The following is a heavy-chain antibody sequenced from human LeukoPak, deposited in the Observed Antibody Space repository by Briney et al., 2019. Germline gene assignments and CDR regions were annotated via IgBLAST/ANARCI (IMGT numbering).Heavy chain of an antibody. V-gene: IGHV4-4*07. CDR3: ARDYYDTSGEGMDV. J-gene: IGHJ6*02. D-gene: IGHD3-22*01. CDR1: GGSISSYY. Sequence: SETLSLTCTVSGGSISSYYWSWIRLPAGKGLEWIGRIYTSGSTNYNPSLKSRVTMSVDTSKNQFSLKLSSVTAADTAVYYCARDYYDTSGEGMDVWGQGTTVTVSS. CDR2: IYTSGST.